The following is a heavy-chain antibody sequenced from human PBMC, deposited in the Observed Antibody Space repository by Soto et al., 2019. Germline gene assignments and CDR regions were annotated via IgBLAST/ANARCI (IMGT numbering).Heavy chain of an antibody. D-gene: IGHD1-26*01. CDR3: ASPHPLSVKPIELQFSQL. J-gene: IGHJ2*01. CDR1: GGSVSSSSYY. CDR2: FYYTGST. V-gene: IGHV4-39*01. Sequence: SETLSLTCTVSGGSVSSSSYYWGWIRQPPGRGLEWIGTFYYTGSTYYNPSLNNRVTISINTSKNQFSLRLSSVTAADPATYYFASPHPLSVKPIELQFSQLW.